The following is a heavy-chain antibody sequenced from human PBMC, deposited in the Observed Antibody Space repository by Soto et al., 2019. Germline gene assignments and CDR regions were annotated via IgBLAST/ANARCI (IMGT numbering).Heavy chain of an antibody. V-gene: IGHV1-3*01. Sequence: QVQLVQSGAEVKKPGASVKVSCKASGYTFTSYAMHWVRQAPGQRLEWMGWINAGNGNTKYSQKFQGRVTITRDTSASTAYMELSSLRSEDTAVYYCARSYRRATTGSKESYYYYMDVWGKGTTVTVSS. CDR1: GYTFTSYA. CDR2: INAGNGNT. J-gene: IGHJ6*03. CDR3: ARSYRRATTGSKESYYYYMDV. D-gene: IGHD5-12*01.